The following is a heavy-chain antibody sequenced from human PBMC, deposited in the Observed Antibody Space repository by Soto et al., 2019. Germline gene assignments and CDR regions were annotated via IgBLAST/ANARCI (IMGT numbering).Heavy chain of an antibody. V-gene: IGHV3-21*01. J-gene: IGHJ4*02. Sequence: EVQLVESGGGLVKPGGSLRLSCAASGFTFSSYSMNWVRQAPGKGLEWVSSISSSSSYIYYADSVKGRFTISRDNAKSSLYLQMNSLRAEDTAVYYCVSDILTGYYFTRALWGQGTLVTVSS. CDR2: ISSSSSYI. D-gene: IGHD3-9*01. CDR3: VSDILTGYYFTRAL. CDR1: GFTFSSYS.